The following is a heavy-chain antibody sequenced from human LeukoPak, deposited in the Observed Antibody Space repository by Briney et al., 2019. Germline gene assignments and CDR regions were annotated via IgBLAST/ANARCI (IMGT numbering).Heavy chain of an antibody. J-gene: IGHJ4*02. CDR3: ARVKWPRRDSYFDY. D-gene: IGHD5-12*01. V-gene: IGHV1-24*01. Sequence: ASVKVSCKVSGYTLTELSMHWVRQAPGKGLEWMGGFDPEDGETIYAQKFQGRVTMTEDTSTDTAYMELNSLRSDDTAVYYCARVKWPRRDSYFDYWGQGTLVTVSS. CDR2: FDPEDGET. CDR1: GYTLTELS.